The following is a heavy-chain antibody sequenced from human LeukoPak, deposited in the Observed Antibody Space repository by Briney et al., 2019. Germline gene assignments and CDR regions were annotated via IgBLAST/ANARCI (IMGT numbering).Heavy chain of an antibody. CDR2: IGTNGIST. CDR1: GFTFNSYA. J-gene: IGHJ4*02. Sequence: PGGSLRLSCSASGFTFNSYAIHWVRQAPGKGLEYVSSIGTNGISTYYADSVTGRFTISRDNSKNSLYPQMSSLRAEDTAVYYCVKGQEVVYAPTFDYWGQGTLVTVSS. CDR3: VKGQEVVYAPTFDY. D-gene: IGHD2-8*02. V-gene: IGHV3-64D*09.